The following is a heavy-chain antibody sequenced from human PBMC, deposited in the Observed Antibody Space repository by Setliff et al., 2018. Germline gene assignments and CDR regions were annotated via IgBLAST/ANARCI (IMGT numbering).Heavy chain of an antibody. Sequence: ASVKVSCKASGYTFTSYGFSWVRQAPGQGLEWMGWISAYSGDTIYAQNYQGRVTMTTDTSTSTAYMELRSPRSDDTAVYYCAKDRVEVVVAAPQARFDPWGQGTLVTVSS. J-gene: IGHJ5*02. D-gene: IGHD2-15*01. CDR2: ISAYSGDT. V-gene: IGHV1-18*01. CDR1: GYTFTSYG. CDR3: AKDRVEVVVAAPQARFDP.